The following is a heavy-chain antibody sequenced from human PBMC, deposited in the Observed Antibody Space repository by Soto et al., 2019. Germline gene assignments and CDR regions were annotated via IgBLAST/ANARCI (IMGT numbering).Heavy chain of an antibody. J-gene: IGHJ4*02. CDR2: ISGSGSST. CDR3: AKAPVLLWFGELLWFDY. Sequence: GGSLRLSCAASGFTFSSYAMSWVRQAPGKGLEWVSAISGSGSSTYYADSVKGRFTISRDNSKNTLYLQMNSLRAEDTAVYYCAKAPVLLWFGELLWFDYWGQGTLVTVSS. V-gene: IGHV3-23*01. CDR1: GFTFSSYA. D-gene: IGHD3-10*01.